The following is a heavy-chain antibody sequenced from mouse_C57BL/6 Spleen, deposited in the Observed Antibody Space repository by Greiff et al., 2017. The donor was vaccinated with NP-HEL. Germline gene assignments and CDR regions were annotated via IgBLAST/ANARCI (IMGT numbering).Heavy chain of an antibody. CDR2: IDPSDSET. D-gene: IGHD2-12*01. Sequence: VQLQQSGAELVRPGSSVKLSCKASGYTFTSYWMHWVKQRPIQGLEWIGNIDPSDSETHYNQKFKDKATLTVDKSSSTAYMQLSSLTSEDSAVYYCAREGISYDGAWFAYWGQGTLVTVSA. J-gene: IGHJ3*01. V-gene: IGHV1-52*01. CDR3: AREGISYDGAWFAY. CDR1: GYTFTSYW.